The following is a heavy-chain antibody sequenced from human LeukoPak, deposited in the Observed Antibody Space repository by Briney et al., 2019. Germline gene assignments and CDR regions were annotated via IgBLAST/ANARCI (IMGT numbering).Heavy chain of an antibody. CDR2: ISAYNGNT. Sequence: ASVKVSCKASGYTFTSYGISWVRQAPGQGLEWMGWISAYNGNTNYAQKLQGRVTMTTDTSTSTAYMELRSLRSDNTAVYYCARVSHHYDFWSGYYPHWFDPWGQGTLVTVSS. D-gene: IGHD3-3*01. V-gene: IGHV1-18*01. CDR1: GYTFTSYG. J-gene: IGHJ5*02. CDR3: ARVSHHYDFWSGYYPHWFDP.